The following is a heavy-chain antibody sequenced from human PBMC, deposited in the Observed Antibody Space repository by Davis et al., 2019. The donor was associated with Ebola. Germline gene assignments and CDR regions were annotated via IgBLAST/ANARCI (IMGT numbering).Heavy chain of an antibody. CDR1: GFTFSTYS. CDR3: AKDLRAMVRGVISTY. J-gene: IGHJ4*02. Sequence: GESLKISCVASGFTFSTYSMNWVRQAPGKGLEWLSFIRSGSNSTYYADSVKGRFTISRDNAKNSLYLQMNSLRVEDTAVYYCAKDLRAMVRGVISTYWGQGTLVTVSS. V-gene: IGHV3-21*01. CDR2: IRSGSNST. D-gene: IGHD3-10*01.